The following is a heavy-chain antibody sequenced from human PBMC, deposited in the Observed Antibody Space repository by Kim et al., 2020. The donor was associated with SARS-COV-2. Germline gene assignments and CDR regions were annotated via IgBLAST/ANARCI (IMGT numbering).Heavy chain of an antibody. CDR3: ARDYLQDSYYYYLDV. V-gene: IGHV3-21*01. CDR2: ISRVGMYI. J-gene: IGHJ6*03. CDR1: LSIYT. Sequence: GGSLRLSCAASLSIYTMSWVRQAPGKGLEWVSSISRVGMYIYYADSVKGRFTISRDSANNSMYLQMNNLRAEDTAVYYFARDYLQDSYYYYLDVWGKGNT.